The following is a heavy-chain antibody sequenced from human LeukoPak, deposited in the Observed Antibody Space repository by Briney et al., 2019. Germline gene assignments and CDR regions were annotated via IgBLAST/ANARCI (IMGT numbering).Heavy chain of an antibody. V-gene: IGHV1-8*01. D-gene: IGHD3-10*01. CDR3: ARGSGYYCSGSYCRY. CDR1: GYTFTSYD. J-gene: IGHJ4*02. Sequence: ASVKVSCKASGYTFTSYDINWVRQATGQGREWMGWMNPNSGNTGYAQKFQGRVTMTRNTSISTAYMELSSLRSEDTAVYYCARGSGYYCSGSYCRYWGQGTLVTVSS. CDR2: MNPNSGNT.